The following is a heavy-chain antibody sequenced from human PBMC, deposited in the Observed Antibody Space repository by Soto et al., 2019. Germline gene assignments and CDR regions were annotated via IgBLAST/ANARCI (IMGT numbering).Heavy chain of an antibody. J-gene: IGHJ6*02. CDR1: GGTCSIYA. CDR3: ARRLGSYYYGVDV. V-gene: IGHV1-69*06. Sequence: SVKVSCKASGGTCSIYAISCVLQSPGQGLEWMGGIIPIFGTANYAQKFQGRVTITADKSTSTAYMELSSLRSEDTAVYYCARRLGSYYYGVDVWGQGTTVTVSS. CDR2: IIPIFGTA.